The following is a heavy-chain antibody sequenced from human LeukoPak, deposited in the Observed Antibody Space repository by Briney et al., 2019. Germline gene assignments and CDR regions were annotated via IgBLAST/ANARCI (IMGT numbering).Heavy chain of an antibody. CDR1: GGTFSSYA. CDR3: ARDSNFWSGYYKVWFDP. J-gene: IGHJ5*02. CDR2: IIPIFGTA. V-gene: IGHV1-69*13. Sequence: SVKVSCKASGGTFSSYAISWVRQAPGQGLEWMGGIIPIFGTANYAQKFQGRVTITADESTSTAYMELSSLRSEDTAVYYCARDSNFWSGYYKVWFDPWGQGTLVTVSS. D-gene: IGHD3-3*01.